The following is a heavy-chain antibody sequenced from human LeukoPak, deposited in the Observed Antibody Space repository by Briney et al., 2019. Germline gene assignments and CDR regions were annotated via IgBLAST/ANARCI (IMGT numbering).Heavy chain of an antibody. V-gene: IGHV3-15*01. Sequence: GGSLRLCCVASGFTFSNAWMNWVRQAPGKGLEWLGRITAGGATDYAAPVKGRFTISRDNSENTLYLQVNNLKTEDTAVYYCTSNRIPSTAVTTWYWGQGTLVTVSS. J-gene: IGHJ4*02. CDR1: GFTFSNAW. CDR3: TSNRIPSTAVTTWY. CDR2: ITAGGAT. D-gene: IGHD4-17*01.